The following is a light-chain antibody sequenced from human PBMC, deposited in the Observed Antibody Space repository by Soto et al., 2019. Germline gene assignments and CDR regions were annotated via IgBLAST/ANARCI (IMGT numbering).Light chain of an antibody. Sequence: AIQMTQSPSSLSASVGDRVIITCRASQAIRTELGWYQQRPGKAPKLLIYGTSNLQSGVPSRFSGSGSGTDFTLTTNRLEPEDFATYYCLQDTSYPRTFGQGTKVDVK. CDR3: LQDTSYPRT. V-gene: IGKV1-6*01. CDR2: GTS. CDR1: QAIRTE. J-gene: IGKJ1*01.